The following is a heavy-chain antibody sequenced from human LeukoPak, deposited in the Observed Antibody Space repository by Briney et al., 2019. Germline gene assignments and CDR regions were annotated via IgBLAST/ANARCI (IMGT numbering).Heavy chain of an antibody. Sequence: PGGSLRLSCAASGFTFNNYWMHWVRQAQGKGLVWVSSISASGLMTYYADSVKGRFTISRDNAKNSLYLQMNSLRAEDTAVYYCARTVLIRREDAFDIWGQGTMVTVSS. CDR1: GFTFNNYW. J-gene: IGHJ3*02. V-gene: IGHV3-21*01. CDR2: ISASGLMT. CDR3: ARTVLIRREDAFDI. D-gene: IGHD3-16*01.